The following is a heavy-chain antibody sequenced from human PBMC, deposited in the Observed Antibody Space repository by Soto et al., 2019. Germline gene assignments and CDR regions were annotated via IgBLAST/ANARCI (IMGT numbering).Heavy chain of an antibody. V-gene: IGHV1-18*01. D-gene: IGHD3-22*01. J-gene: IGHJ4*02. CDR3: ARARGDTSSFYFRY. CDR2: ISGYSGNT. CDR1: GGTFSSYA. Sequence: GASVKVSCKASGGTFSSYAISWVRQAPGQGLEWMGWISGYSGNTNYAQKFQGRVTMTTDTSTSTTYMELRSLRSDDTAMYYCARARGDTSSFYFRYWGQGTLVTVSS.